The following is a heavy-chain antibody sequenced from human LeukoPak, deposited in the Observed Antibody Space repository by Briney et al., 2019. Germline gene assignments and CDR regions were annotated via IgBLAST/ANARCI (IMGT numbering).Heavy chain of an antibody. CDR2: ISYDGSNK. J-gene: IGHJ2*01. CDR3: AKDLGGGSGCYDL. D-gene: IGHD6-19*01. V-gene: IGHV3-30*18. Sequence: GRSLRLSRAASGFTFSSYGMHWVRQAPGKGLEWVAIISYDGSNKYYADSVQGRFTISRDNSKNTLYLQMNSLRAEDTAVYYCAKDLGGGSGCYDLWGRGTLVTVSS. CDR1: GFTFSSYG.